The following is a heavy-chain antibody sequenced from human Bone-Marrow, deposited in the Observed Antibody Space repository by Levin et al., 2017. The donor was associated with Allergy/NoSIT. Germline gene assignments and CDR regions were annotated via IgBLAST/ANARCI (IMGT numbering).Heavy chain of an antibody. Sequence: LSLTCVASEFTFSTYAMSWVRQPPGKGLEWVSAVSSDAANTYYVDSVKGRFTISRDNSKNTLYLQLNSLRAEDTAVYYCAKHLESQLLFSSVGHDAFDIWGRGTMVTISS. CDR1: EFTFSTYA. CDR3: AKHLESQLLFSSVGHDAFDI. V-gene: IGHV3-23*01. J-gene: IGHJ3*02. CDR2: VSSDAANT. D-gene: IGHD3-3*01.